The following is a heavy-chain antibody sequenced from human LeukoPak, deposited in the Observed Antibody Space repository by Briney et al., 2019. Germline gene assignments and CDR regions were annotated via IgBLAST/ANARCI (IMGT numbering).Heavy chain of an antibody. V-gene: IGHV3-23*01. D-gene: IGHD3-22*01. CDR3: AHSGLWDSSGYYYATEY. J-gene: IGHJ4*02. CDR1: GFTFSRYA. Sequence: PGGSLRLSCAASGFTFSRYAMSWVRQAPGKGLEWVSAISASGSSTFYADSVKGRFTISRDNSKNTLYLQMNSLRGDDTAVYYCAHSGLWDSSGYYYATEYWGQGTLVTVSS. CDR2: ISASGSST.